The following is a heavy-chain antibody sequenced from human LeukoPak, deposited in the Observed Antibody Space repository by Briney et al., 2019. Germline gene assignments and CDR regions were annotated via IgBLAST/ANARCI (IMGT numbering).Heavy chain of an antibody. CDR3: ARGQITMVRGVIPHYYYGMDV. Sequence: GGPLRLSCAASGFTFSDYYMSWIRQAPGKGLEWVSYISSSGSTIYYADSVKGRFTISRDNAKNSLYLQMNSLRAEDTAVYYCARGQITMVRGVIPHYYYGMDVWGQGTTVTVSS. CDR2: ISSSGSTI. V-gene: IGHV3-11*01. J-gene: IGHJ6*02. CDR1: GFTFSDYY. D-gene: IGHD3-10*01.